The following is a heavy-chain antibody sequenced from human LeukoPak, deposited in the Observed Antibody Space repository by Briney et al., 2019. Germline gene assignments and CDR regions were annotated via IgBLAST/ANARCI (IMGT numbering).Heavy chain of an antibody. CDR2: ISYDGSNK. CDR1: GFTFSSYA. J-gene: IGHJ4*02. CDR3: ASGGGAYSYGYLDY. D-gene: IGHD5-18*01. Sequence: PGRSLRLSCAASGFTFSSYAMHWVRQAPGKGLEWVAVISYDGSNKYYADSVKGRFTISRDNSKNTLYLQMNSLRAEDTAVFYCASGGGAYSYGYLDYWGRGTLVTVSS. V-gene: IGHV3-30-3*01.